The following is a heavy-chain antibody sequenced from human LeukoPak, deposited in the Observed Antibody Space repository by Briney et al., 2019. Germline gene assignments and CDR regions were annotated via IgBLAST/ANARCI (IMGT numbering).Heavy chain of an antibody. D-gene: IGHD3-9*01. CDR2: IYYSGST. CDR1: GGSISSYY. Sequence: SETLSLTCTVSGGSISSYYWSWIRQPPGKGLEWNGYIYYSGSTNYNPSLKSRVTISVDTSKNQFSLKLSSVTAADTAVYYCARAPGRYDMRNFDYWGQGTLVTVSS. CDR3: ARAPGRYDMRNFDY. J-gene: IGHJ4*02. V-gene: IGHV4-59*08.